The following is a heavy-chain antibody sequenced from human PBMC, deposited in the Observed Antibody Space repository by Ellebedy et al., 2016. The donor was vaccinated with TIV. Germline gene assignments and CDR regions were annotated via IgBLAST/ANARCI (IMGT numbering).Heavy chain of an antibody. CDR1: GYTFTSYD. D-gene: IGHD2-2*01. CDR3: ARGMYQLLPDDS. Sequence: ASVKVSXKASGYTFTSYDINWVRQATGQGLEWMGWMNPNSGNTGYAQKFQGRVTMTRHTSISTAYMELSSLRSEDTAVYYCARGMYQLLPDDSWGQGTLVTVSS. J-gene: IGHJ4*02. V-gene: IGHV1-8*01. CDR2: MNPNSGNT.